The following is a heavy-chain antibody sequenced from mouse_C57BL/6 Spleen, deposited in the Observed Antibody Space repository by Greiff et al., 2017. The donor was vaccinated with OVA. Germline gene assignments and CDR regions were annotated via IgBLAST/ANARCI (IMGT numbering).Heavy chain of an antibody. CDR3: ARYSGYNYFDY. CDR2: IRNKANGYTT. Sequence: EVHLVESGGGLVQPGGSLSLSCAASGFTFTDYYMSWVRQPPGKALEWLGFIRNKANGYTTEYSASVKGRFTISRENSQSILYLQMNALRAEDSATYYCARYSGYNYFDYWGQGTTLTVSS. V-gene: IGHV7-3*01. CDR1: GFTFTDYY. J-gene: IGHJ2*01. D-gene: IGHD2-2*01.